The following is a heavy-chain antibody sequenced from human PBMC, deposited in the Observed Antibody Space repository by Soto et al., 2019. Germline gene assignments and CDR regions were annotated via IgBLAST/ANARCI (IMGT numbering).Heavy chain of an antibody. CDR1: GFSLSTSGVG. D-gene: IGHD2-15*01. V-gene: IGHV2-5*02. J-gene: IGHJ5*02. Sequence: QITLKESGPTLVKPTQTLTLTCTFSGFSLSTSGVGVGWIRQPPGKALEWLALIYWDDDKRYSPSLKSRLTNPKDTSKNQVVLTMTNMDPVETGTYYWSLPRGYFPGHWFRPWGQGTLVTVSS. CDR3: SLPRGYFPGHWFRP. CDR2: IYWDDDK.